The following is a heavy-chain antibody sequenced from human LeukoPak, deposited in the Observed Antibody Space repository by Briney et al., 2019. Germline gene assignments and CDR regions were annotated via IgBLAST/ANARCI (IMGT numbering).Heavy chain of an antibody. D-gene: IGHD7-27*01. V-gene: IGHV1-8*01. CDR3: ARDPRSWGFDY. Sequence: EASVTVSCKASGYTFTSYDFNWLRQATGQGPEWMGWMNPNSGATGYAQKFQGRVTMTRSASINTAYMELTNLRSEDTAVYYCARDPRSWGFDYWGQGTLVTVSS. CDR1: GYTFTSYD. CDR2: MNPNSGAT. J-gene: IGHJ4*02.